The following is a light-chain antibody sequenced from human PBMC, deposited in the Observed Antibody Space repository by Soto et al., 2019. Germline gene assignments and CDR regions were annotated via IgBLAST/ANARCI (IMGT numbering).Light chain of an antibody. CDR1: SSNIGNNY. CDR3: GTWDSSLSGHV. Sequence: QSVLTQPPSVSAAAGQKVTISCSGSSSNIGNNYVSWYQQVPGTATKLLIYDNNKRPSGNPDRFSGSKSGTSATLGISGLQTEDEADYYCGTWDSSLSGHVCGTGTKVTVL. J-gene: IGLJ1*01. CDR2: DNN. V-gene: IGLV1-51*01.